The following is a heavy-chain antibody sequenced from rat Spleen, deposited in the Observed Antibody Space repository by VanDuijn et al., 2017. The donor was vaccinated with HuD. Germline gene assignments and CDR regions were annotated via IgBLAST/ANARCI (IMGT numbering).Heavy chain of an antibody. V-gene: IGHV4-2*01. CDR3: ARALLRGFAY. D-gene: IGHD1-1*01. J-gene: IGHJ3*01. CDR2: INKDSSTI. Sequence: GEINKDSSTIKYTPSLKDKFTISRDNAQNTLYLQMSKLGSEDTAIYYCARALLRGFAYWGQGTLVTVSS.